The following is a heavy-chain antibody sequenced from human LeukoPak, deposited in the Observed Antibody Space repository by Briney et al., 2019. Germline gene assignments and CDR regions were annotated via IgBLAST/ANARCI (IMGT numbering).Heavy chain of an antibody. J-gene: IGHJ6*02. V-gene: IGHV3-33*01. D-gene: IGHD6-13*01. CDR2: IWYDGSNK. CDR1: GFPFSSYG. CDR3: ARIIAAGAYGMDV. Sequence: GGSLRLSCAASGFPFSSYGMHWVRQAPGKGLEWVAVIWYDGSNKYYADSVKGRFTISRDNSKNTLYLQMNSLRAEDTAVYYCARIIAAGAYGMDVWGQGTTVTVSS.